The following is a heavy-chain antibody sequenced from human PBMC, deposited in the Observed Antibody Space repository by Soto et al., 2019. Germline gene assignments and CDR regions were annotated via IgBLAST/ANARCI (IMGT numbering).Heavy chain of an antibody. J-gene: IGHJ4*02. CDR2: MNPNSGNT. CDR3: AREISGSYRFDY. V-gene: IGHV1-8*01. D-gene: IGHD1-26*01. CDR1: GYTFTSYD. Sequence: QGQLLQSGAEVKKPGASVKVSCKASGYTFTSYDINLVRQATVQGLEWMGWMNPNSGNTGYAQKFQGRVTMTRNTSISPAYMELSSLRSEDTAVYYCAREISGSYRFDYWGQGTLVTVSS.